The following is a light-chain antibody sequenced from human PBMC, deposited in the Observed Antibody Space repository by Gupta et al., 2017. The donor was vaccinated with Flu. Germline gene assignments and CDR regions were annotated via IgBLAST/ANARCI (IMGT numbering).Light chain of an antibody. J-gene: IGKJ1*01. CDR3: QQHNNWPPWT. V-gene: IGKV3-15*01. Sequence: EIVMTQSPATLSVSPGERATLSCRASQSVSSNLAWYQQKPGQAPRLLIYGASTRATGIPARFSGSGCGTEFTLTISSRQSEDFAVYYCQQHNNWPPWTFGQGTKVEIK. CDR2: GAS. CDR1: QSVSSN.